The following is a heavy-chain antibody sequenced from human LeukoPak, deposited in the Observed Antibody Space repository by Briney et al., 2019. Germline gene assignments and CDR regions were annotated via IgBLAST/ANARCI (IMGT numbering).Heavy chain of an antibody. CDR1: GGSISSGGYY. CDR2: IYYSGST. Sequence: PSQTLSLTCTVSGGSISSGGYYWSRIRQHPGKGLEWIGYIYYSGSTYYNPSLKSRVTISVDTSKNQFSLKLSSVTAADTAVYYCASLDCSSTSCPFDYWGQGTLVTVSS. CDR3: ASLDCSSTSCPFDY. V-gene: IGHV4-31*03. J-gene: IGHJ4*02. D-gene: IGHD2-2*01.